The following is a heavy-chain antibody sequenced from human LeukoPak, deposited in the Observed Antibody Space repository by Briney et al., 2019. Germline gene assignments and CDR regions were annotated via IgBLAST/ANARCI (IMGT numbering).Heavy chain of an antibody. CDR2: ISGSGGST. Sequence: PGGSLRLSCAASGFTFSSYAMSWVRQAPGKGLEWVSAISGSGGSTYYADSVKGRFTISRDNSKNSLYLQMNSLRAEDTALYYCAKGGYYDSSGYYSFDYWGQGTLVTVSS. V-gene: IGHV3-23*01. CDR3: AKGGYYDSSGYYSFDY. J-gene: IGHJ4*02. D-gene: IGHD3-22*01. CDR1: GFTFSSYA.